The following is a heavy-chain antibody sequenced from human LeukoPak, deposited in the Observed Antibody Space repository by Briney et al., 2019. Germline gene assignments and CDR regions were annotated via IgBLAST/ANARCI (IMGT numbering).Heavy chain of an antibody. V-gene: IGHV4-59*01. CDR2: IYYSGRT. Sequence: SETLSLTCSVSGGSISSYYWSWIRQPPGRGLEWIGYIYYSGRTSYNPSLKSRVTISVDTSKNQFSLRLSSVTAADTAVYYCARDAYSYGQPSTYYYYMDVWGKGTTVTVSS. CDR3: ARDAYSYGQPSTYYYYMDV. J-gene: IGHJ6*03. D-gene: IGHD5-18*01. CDR1: GGSISSYY.